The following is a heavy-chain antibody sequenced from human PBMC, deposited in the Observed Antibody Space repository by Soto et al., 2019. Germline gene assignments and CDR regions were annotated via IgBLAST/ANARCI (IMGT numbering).Heavy chain of an antibody. CDR1: GCSISSGGYY. CDR2: IYYSGST. J-gene: IGHJ4*02. Sequence: SETLSLTCTVSGCSISSGGYYWSWIRRHPGKGLEWIGYIYYSGSTYYNPSLKSRVTISVDTSKNQFSLKLTSVTAADKAVYYCARVPFGSNGVTYFDYWGQGTLVTVSS. V-gene: IGHV4-31*03. CDR3: ARVPFGSNGVTYFDY. D-gene: IGHD1-26*01.